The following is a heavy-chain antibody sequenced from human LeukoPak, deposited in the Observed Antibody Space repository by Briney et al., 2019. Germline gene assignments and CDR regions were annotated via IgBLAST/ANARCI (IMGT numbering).Heavy chain of an antibody. V-gene: IGHV3-7*01. CDR1: GFTFSSYW. CDR3: ARGLRLEFEAHFDY. CDR2: IKQDGSEK. Sequence: PGGSLRLSCAASGFTFSSYWMSWVRQAPGKGLEWVANIKQDGSEKYYVDSMKGRFTISRDNAKNSLYLQMNSLRAEDTAVYYCARGLRLEFEAHFDYWGQGTLVTVSS. D-gene: IGHD3-3*02. J-gene: IGHJ4*02.